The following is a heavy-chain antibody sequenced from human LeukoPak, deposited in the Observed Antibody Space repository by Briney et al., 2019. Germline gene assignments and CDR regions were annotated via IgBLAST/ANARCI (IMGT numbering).Heavy chain of an antibody. D-gene: IGHD2-21*02. Sequence: PGRSLRLSCAASGFTFSSYGMHWVRQAPGKGLEWVAVISYDGSNKYYADSVKGRFTISRDNSKNTLYLQMNSLRAEDTAVYYCAKDLGGDSAFDIWGQGTMVTVSS. CDR3: AKDLGGDSAFDI. V-gene: IGHV3-30*18. J-gene: IGHJ3*02. CDR2: ISYDGSNK. CDR1: GFTFSSYG.